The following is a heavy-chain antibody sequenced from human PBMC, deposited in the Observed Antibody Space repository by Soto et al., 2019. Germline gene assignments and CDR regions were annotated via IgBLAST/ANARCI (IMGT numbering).Heavy chain of an antibody. CDR1: GFTFSDHF. V-gene: IGHV3-72*01. J-gene: IGHJ4*01. CDR3: ARGRFIGSGRDQIGDFDH. D-gene: IGHD3-10*01. CDR2: IRNEANAYSK. Sequence: VQLVESGGGLVQPGGSLRLSCAASGFTFSDHFMDWVRQAPGKGLEWVGRIRNEANAYSKEYAASVKGRFTVTKDNKKNEQYQQMSSRKDEDAAVYYSARGRFIGSGRDQIGDFDHWGDGTLVTVSS.